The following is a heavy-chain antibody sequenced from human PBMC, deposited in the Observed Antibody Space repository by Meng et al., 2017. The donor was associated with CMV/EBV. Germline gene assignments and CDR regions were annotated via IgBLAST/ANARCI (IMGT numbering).Heavy chain of an antibody. CDR3: AKESLRFLERVNWFDS. CDR2: ISYDGSNK. Sequence: GGSLRLSCAASGFTFSSYAMHWVRQAPGKGLEWVAVISYDGSNKYYADSVKGRFTISRDNSKNTLYLQMNSLRAEDTAVYYCAKESLRFLERVNWFDSWGQGTLVTVSS. CDR1: GFTFSSYA. D-gene: IGHD3-3*01. V-gene: IGHV3-30-3*01. J-gene: IGHJ5*01.